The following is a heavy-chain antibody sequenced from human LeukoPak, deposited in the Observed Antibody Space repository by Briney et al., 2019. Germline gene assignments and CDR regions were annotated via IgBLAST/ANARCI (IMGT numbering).Heavy chain of an antibody. V-gene: IGHV3-21*01. CDR3: ARDSGPLAFDI. J-gene: IGHJ3*02. CDR2: ISSSSYI. Sequence: GGSLRLSCAASGFTFSSYSMNWVRQAPGKGLEWVSSISSSSYIYYADSVKGRFTISRDNAKNSLYLQMSSLRAEDTAVYYCARDSGPLAFDIWGQGTMVTVSS. CDR1: GFTFSSYS. D-gene: IGHD3-10*01.